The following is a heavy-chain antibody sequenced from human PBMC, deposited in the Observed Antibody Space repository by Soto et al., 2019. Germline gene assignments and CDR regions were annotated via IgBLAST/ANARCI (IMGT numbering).Heavy chain of an antibody. D-gene: IGHD6-6*01. V-gene: IGHV3-21*01. CDR3: AKSVAARLDWFDP. Sequence: GGSLRLSCAASGFTFSSYAMSWVRQAPGKGLEWVSSISSSGTYIYYTDSVRGRFTVSRDNAKNSAFLQMDSLRDEDTAVYYCAKSVAARLDWFDPWGQGTQVTVSS. CDR1: GFTFSSYA. CDR2: ISSSGTYI. J-gene: IGHJ5*02.